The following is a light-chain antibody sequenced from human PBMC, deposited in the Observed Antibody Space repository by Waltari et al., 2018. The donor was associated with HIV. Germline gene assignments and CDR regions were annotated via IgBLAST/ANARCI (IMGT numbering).Light chain of an antibody. CDR1: SSNIGSNY. V-gene: IGLV1-47*01. CDR2: RNN. J-gene: IGLJ3*02. Sequence: QSVLTQPPSASGTPGQRVTISCSGSSSNIGSNYVYWYQQLPGTTPKLLNYRNNQWPSGVPDRFSGSKSGTSASLAISGLRSEDEADYYCAAWDDSLSLWVFGGGTKLTVL. CDR3: AAWDDSLSLWV.